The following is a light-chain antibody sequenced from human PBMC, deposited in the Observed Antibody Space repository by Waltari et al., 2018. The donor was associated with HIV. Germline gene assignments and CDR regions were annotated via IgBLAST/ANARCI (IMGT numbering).Light chain of an antibody. CDR2: EVT. CDR3: CSCPRSGIRYV. Sequence: QSALTQPASVSGSPGQSITISCTGTSSNVGRDDLVSWYQQHPGEAPKLIIYEVTKRPSGFSNRFSGSKSGNTASLTSSGLQAEDEADYYCCSCPRSGIRYVFGTGTKVTVL. V-gene: IGLV2-23*02. CDR1: SSNVGRDDL. J-gene: IGLJ1*01.